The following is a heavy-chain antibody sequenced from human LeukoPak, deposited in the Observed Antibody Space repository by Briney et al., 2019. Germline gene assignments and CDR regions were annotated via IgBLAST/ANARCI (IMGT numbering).Heavy chain of an antibody. CDR3: ARGGNRSSSRRDVSY. CDR1: GYTFTGYY. Sequence: GASVKVSCKASGYTFTGYYMHWVRQAPGQGLEWMGWINPNSGGTNYAQKFQGRVTMTRDTSISTAYMELSRLRSDDTAVYYCARGGNRSSSRRDVSYWGQGTLVTVSS. V-gene: IGHV1-2*02. D-gene: IGHD6-6*01. CDR2: INPNSGGT. J-gene: IGHJ4*02.